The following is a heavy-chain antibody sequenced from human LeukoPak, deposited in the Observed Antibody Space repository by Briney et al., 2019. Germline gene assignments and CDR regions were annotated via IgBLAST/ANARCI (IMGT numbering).Heavy chain of an antibody. CDR3: ARVSDTSGYSYGSIDY. J-gene: IGHJ4*02. CDR2: ISSTLSYI. V-gene: IGHV3-21*01. CDR1: GFTFSSYS. D-gene: IGHD5-18*01. Sequence: PGGSLRLSCAASGFTFSSYSMNWVRQAPGKGLEWISSISSTLSYIYYADSLKGRFTISRDNAKNSLYLRMNSLRAEDTAVYYCARVSDTSGYSYGSIDYWGQGTLVTVSS.